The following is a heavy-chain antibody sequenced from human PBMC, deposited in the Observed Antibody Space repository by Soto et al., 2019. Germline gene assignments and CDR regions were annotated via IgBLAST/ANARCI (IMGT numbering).Heavy chain of an antibody. CDR3: AGAPIVATMFQFDY. CDR1: GGSISSYY. Sequence: PSETLSLTCTVSGGSISSYYWSWIRQPPGKGLEWIGYIYYSGSTNYNPSLKSRVTISVDTSKNQFSLKLSSVTAADTAVYYCAGAPIVATMFQFDYCGQGTLVTVSS. V-gene: IGHV4-59*01. D-gene: IGHD5-12*01. CDR2: IYYSGST. J-gene: IGHJ4*02.